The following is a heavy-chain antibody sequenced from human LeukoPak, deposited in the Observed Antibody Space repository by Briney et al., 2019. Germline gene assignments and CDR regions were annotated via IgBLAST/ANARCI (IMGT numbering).Heavy chain of an antibody. CDR1: GFTFSSYS. CDR2: ISSSSSYV. D-gene: IGHD6-13*01. J-gene: IGHJ4*02. V-gene: IGHV3-21*01. CDR3: ARDIEAAGLFLDY. Sequence: GGSLRLSRAASGFTFSSYSMNWVRQAPGKGLEWVSSISSSSSYVYYADSVKGRFTISRDNAKNSLYLQMNSLRAEDTAVYYCARDIEAAGLFLDYWGQGTLVTVSS.